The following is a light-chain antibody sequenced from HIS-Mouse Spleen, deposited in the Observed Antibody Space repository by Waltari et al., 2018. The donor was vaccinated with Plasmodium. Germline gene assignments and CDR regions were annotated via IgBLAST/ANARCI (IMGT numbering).Light chain of an antibody. V-gene: IGKV3-15*01. CDR1: QSVSSN. CDR2: GAS. CDR3: QQYNNWPFT. Sequence: EIVMTQSPATLSASPGERATLSCRASQSVSSNLAWYQQKPGQAPRLLIYGASNRATGIPARFSGSGSGTEFTLTISSLQSEDFAVYYCQQYNNWPFTFGPGTRVDIK. J-gene: IGKJ3*01.